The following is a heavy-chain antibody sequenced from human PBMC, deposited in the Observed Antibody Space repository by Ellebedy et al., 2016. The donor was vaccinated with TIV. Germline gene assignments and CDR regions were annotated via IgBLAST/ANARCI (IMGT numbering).Heavy chain of an antibody. V-gene: IGHV3-43D*03. Sequence: GGSLRLSCAASGFTFDDYAMHWVRRAPGKGLEWVSLISWDGGSTYYADSVKGRFTISRDNSKNSLYLQMNSLRAEDTALYYCAKDVAVAGMGYFDLWGRGTLVTVSS. CDR3: AKDVAVAGMGYFDL. J-gene: IGHJ2*01. CDR1: GFTFDDYA. CDR2: ISWDGGST. D-gene: IGHD6-19*01.